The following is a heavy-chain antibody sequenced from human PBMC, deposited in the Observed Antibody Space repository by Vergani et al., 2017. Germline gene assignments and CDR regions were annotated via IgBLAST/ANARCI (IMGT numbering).Heavy chain of an antibody. V-gene: IGHV3-33*01. CDR2: IWYDGSNK. D-gene: IGHD2-2*01. CDR3: ARGPHLAWDIVVVPAAIAPSFDY. J-gene: IGHJ4*02. Sequence: QVQLVESGGGVVQPGRSLRLSCAASGFTFSSYGMHWVRQAPGKGLEWVAVIWYDGSNKYYADSVKGRFTISRDNSKNTLYLQMNSLRAEDTAVYYCARGPHLAWDIVVVPAAIAPSFDYWGQGTLVTVSS. CDR1: GFTFSSYG.